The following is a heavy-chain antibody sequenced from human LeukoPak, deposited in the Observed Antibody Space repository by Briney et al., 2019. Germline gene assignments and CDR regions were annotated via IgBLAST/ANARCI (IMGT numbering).Heavy chain of an antibody. J-gene: IGHJ4*02. V-gene: IGHV3-7*01. Sequence: GGSLRLSCAASGFTFSSYWMSWVRQAPGKGLEWVANIKQDGSEKYYVDSVKGRFTISRDNAKNSLYLQMNSLRAEDTAVYYCARVARWLRSYYFDYWGQGTLVTVSS. CDR1: GFTFSSYW. CDR2: IKQDGSEK. CDR3: ARVARWLRSYYFDY. D-gene: IGHD5-12*01.